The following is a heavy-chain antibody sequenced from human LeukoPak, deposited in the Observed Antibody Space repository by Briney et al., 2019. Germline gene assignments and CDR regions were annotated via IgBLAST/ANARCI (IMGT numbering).Heavy chain of an antibody. CDR3: ARLGGQNSYYDFWSGYFFDY. Sequence: PSQTLSLTCAVSGVSISSGGYSWSWIRQPPGKGLEWIGYIYHSGSTYYNPSLKSRVTISVDRSKNQFSLKLSSVTAADTAVYYCARLGGQNSYYDFWSGYFFDYWGQGTLVTVSS. V-gene: IGHV4-30-2*01. CDR1: GVSISSGGYS. D-gene: IGHD3-3*01. J-gene: IGHJ4*02. CDR2: IYHSGST.